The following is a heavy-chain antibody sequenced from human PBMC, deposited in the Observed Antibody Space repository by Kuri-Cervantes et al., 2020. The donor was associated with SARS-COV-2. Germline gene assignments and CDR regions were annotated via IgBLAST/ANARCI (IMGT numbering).Heavy chain of an antibody. Sequence: SETLSLTCTVSGGSISSYYWSWIRQPPGKGLEWIGYIYYSGSTYYNPSLKSRVTISVDMSKNQFSLKLSSVTAADMAVYYCARDQADVVVPAAMGPHWFNPWGQGTLVTVSS. D-gene: IGHD2-2*01. CDR1: GGSISSYY. V-gene: IGHV4-59*12. CDR3: ARDQADVVVPAAMGPHWFNP. J-gene: IGHJ5*02. CDR2: IYYSGST.